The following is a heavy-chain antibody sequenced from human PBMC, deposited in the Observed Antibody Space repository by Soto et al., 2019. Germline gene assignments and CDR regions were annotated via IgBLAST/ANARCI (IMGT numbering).Heavy chain of an antibody. Sequence: GASVKVSCKASGYTFTSYVISWVRQAPGQGLEWMGWISSYNDNTNYAQKVQGRVTMTTDTSTNTAYLELRSLTSDDTAVYYCARTDKGDYVPPLDNWGQGTLVTVSS. V-gene: IGHV1-18*04. CDR2: ISSYNDNT. CDR1: GYTFTSYV. D-gene: IGHD4-17*01. J-gene: IGHJ4*02. CDR3: ARTDKGDYVPPLDN.